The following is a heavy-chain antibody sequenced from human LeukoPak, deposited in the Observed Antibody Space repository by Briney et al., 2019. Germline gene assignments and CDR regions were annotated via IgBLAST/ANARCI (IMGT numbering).Heavy chain of an antibody. Sequence: SQTLSLTCAISGDSVSSSSVAWNWIRQSPSRGLEWLGRTYHRSKWYTDYALSVKSRISVKPDTPNNQFSLQLNTVTPDDTAVYFCAGGRRYSFVYWGQGTLVTVSS. D-gene: IGHD5-18*01. J-gene: IGHJ4*02. CDR2: TYHRSKWYT. V-gene: IGHV6-1*01. CDR1: GDSVSSSSVA. CDR3: AGGRRYSFVY.